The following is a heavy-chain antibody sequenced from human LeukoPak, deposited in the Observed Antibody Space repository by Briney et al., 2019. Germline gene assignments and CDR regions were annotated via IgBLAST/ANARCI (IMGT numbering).Heavy chain of an antibody. V-gene: IGHV4-31*03. D-gene: IGHD3-10*01. CDR1: GGSISSGGYY. CDR2: ISYSGST. CDR3: ATEDGSGSYHAFDY. J-gene: IGHJ4*02. Sequence: SETLSLTCTVSGGSISSGGYYWSWIRQHPGKGLEWIGHISYSGSTYYNPSLKSRVTISLDTSENQFSLKVSSLTAADTAVYYCATEDGSGSYHAFDYWGQGTLVTVSS.